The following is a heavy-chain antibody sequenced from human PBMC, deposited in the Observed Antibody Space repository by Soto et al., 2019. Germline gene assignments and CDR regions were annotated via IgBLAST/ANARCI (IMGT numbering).Heavy chain of an antibody. Sequence: EVQLVESGGGLVQPGGSLRLSCVASGFTFSSYWMSWVRQAPGKGLEWVANIKQDGSEKYYVDSVKGRFTISRDNAKNSLYLQMNSLRAEDTAVYYCARYCSSTSCPSGGFDYWGQGTLVTVSS. CDR3: ARYCSSTSCPSGGFDY. D-gene: IGHD2-2*01. V-gene: IGHV3-7*03. J-gene: IGHJ4*02. CDR2: IKQDGSEK. CDR1: GFTFSSYW.